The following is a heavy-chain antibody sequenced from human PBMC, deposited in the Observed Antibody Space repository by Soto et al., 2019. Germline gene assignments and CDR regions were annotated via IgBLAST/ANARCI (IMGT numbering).Heavy chain of an antibody. CDR1: GGSISSYY. J-gene: IGHJ3*01. D-gene: IGHD2-15*01. Sequence: SETLSLTCTVSGGSISSYYWSWIRQPPGKGLEWIGYIYYSGSTNYNPSLKSRVTISVDTSKNQFSLKLSSVTAADTAVYYCARVMPCSGGSGYTPYAFYFCGRRTMVTGSS. CDR3: ARVMPCSGGSGYTPYAFYF. V-gene: IGHV4-59*01. CDR2: IYYSGST.